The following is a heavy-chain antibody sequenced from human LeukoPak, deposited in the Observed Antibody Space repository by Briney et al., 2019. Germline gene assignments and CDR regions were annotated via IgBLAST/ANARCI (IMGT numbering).Heavy chain of an antibody. CDR2: ISGYNGNT. Sequence: GASVKVSCKASGYTFTSYGISWVRQAPGQGPEWMGWISGYNGNTNYAQKLQGRVTMTTDTSTSTAYMELRSLRSDDTAVYYCARDHGETIAARHPGDFDYRGQGTPVTVSS. D-gene: IGHD6-6*01. V-gene: IGHV1-18*01. CDR3: ARDHGETIAARHPGDFDY. CDR1: GYTFTSYG. J-gene: IGHJ4*02.